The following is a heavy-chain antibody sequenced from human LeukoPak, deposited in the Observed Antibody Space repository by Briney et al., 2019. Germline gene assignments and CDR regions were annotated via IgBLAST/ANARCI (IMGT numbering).Heavy chain of an antibody. Sequence: GGSLRLSCAASGFTFSNYAMHWVRQAPGKGLECVSAISSNGGITYYANSVEGRVTISRDNSKNTLHLQMGSLRAEDVAVYYCARDQLILSYYYGMDVWGQGTTVTVSS. D-gene: IGHD2-15*01. CDR1: GFTFSNYA. CDR2: ISSNGGIT. V-gene: IGHV3-64*01. J-gene: IGHJ6*02. CDR3: ARDQLILSYYYGMDV.